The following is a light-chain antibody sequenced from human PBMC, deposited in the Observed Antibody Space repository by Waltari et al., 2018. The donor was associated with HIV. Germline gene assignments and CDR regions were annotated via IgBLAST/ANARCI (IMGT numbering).Light chain of an antibody. CDR3: CAHAGSSSSFYV. Sequence: QSALTQPASVSGSPGQSITISCSGTSSDVGTYNLVSWYQQYPDKAPRLLIYEVDKRPSGVSIRFSGSKSGSTASLTISGLQGDDEADYYCCAHAGSSSSFYVFGTGTKVTVL. CDR2: EVD. CDR1: SSDVGTYNL. J-gene: IGLJ1*01. V-gene: IGLV2-23*02.